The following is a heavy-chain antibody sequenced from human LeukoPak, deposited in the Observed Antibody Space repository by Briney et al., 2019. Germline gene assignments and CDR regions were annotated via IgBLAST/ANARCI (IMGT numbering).Heavy chain of an antibody. Sequence: GSLRLSFAASGFPFSSYAMSWVRPAPGKGLEWVSAISGSGGSTYYADSVKGRFTISRDNSKNTLYLQMNSLRAEDTAVYYCAKGGPDSSGYLAFDYWGQGTLVTVSS. D-gene: IGHD3-22*01. CDR3: AKGGPDSSGYLAFDY. CDR1: GFPFSSYA. CDR2: ISGSGGST. V-gene: IGHV3-23*01. J-gene: IGHJ4*02.